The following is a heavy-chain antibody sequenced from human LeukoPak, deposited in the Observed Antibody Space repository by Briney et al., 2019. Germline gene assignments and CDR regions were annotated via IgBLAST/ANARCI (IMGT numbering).Heavy chain of an antibody. D-gene: IGHD3-10*01. V-gene: IGHV4-34*01. Sequence: SETLSLTCAVYGGSFSGYYWSWIRQPPGKGLEWIGEINHSGSTNYNPSLKSRVTISVDTSKNQFSLKLSSVTAADTAVYYCARRLYSMVRGVIGFDYWGQGTLVTVSS. CDR3: ARRLYSMVRGVIGFDY. J-gene: IGHJ4*02. CDR2: INHSGST. CDR1: GGSFSGYY.